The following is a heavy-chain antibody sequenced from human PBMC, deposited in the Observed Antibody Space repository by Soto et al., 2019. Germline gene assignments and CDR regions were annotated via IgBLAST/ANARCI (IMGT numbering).Heavy chain of an antibody. D-gene: IGHD3-16*01. CDR3: ARDWGERNYYYYGMDV. V-gene: IGHV1-8*01. Sequence: ASVKVSCKASGYTFTSYDINWVRQATGQGLEWMGWMNPNSGNTGYAQKFQGRVTMTRNTSISTAYMELSSLRSEDTAVYYCARDWGERNYYYYGMDVWGQGTTVTVSS. J-gene: IGHJ6*02. CDR2: MNPNSGNT. CDR1: GYTFTSYD.